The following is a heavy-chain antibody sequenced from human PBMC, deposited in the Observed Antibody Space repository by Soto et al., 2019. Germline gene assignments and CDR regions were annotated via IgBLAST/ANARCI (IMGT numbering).Heavy chain of an antibody. J-gene: IGHJ3*02. Sequence: ASVKVSCKASGYTFTSYYMHWVRQAPGQGLEWMGIINPSGGSTSYAQKFQGRVTMTRDTSTSTVYMELSSLRSEDTALYYCARAKHDYGGPADAFDIWGQGTMVTVSS. CDR2: INPSGGST. D-gene: IGHD4-17*01. CDR1: GYTFTSYY. V-gene: IGHV1-46*01. CDR3: ARAKHDYGGPADAFDI.